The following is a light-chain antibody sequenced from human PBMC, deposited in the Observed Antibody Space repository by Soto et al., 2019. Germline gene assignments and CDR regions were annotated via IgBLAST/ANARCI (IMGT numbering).Light chain of an antibody. Sequence: QSVLTQPPSASGTPGQRVTISCSGSSSNIGSNFVFWYQQFPGTAPKILIDSDDQRPSGVPDRVSGSKSGTSASLAISGLRSEDEADYYCSAWDDSLSAVVFGGGTKLTVL. V-gene: IGLV1-47*02. CDR3: SAWDDSLSAVV. CDR2: SDD. CDR1: SSNIGSNF. J-gene: IGLJ2*01.